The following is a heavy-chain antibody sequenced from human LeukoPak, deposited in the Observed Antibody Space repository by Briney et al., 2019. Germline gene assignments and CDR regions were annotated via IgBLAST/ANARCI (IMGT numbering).Heavy chain of an antibody. CDR1: GYTFSDNF. D-gene: IGHD2/OR15-2a*01. CDR3: ARTRGSHISMAYLDY. Sequence: GSVKVSCKASGYTFSDNFMHWVRQAPGQGLEWMGWINPKNGDTNYAQKFQGRVTMTRDTSISTAYMELSSLRSDDTAVYYCARTRGSHISMAYLDYWGQGTLVTVSS. CDR2: INPKNGDT. V-gene: IGHV1-2*02. J-gene: IGHJ4*02.